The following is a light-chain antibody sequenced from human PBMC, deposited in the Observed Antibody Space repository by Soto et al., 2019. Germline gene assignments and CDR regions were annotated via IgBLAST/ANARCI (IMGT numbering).Light chain of an antibody. J-gene: IGKJ1*01. Sequence: IQMIQSPPTLSASVGDKVTITCRASQSISSWLAWYQQKPGRAPKLLIYKASSLESGVPSRFSGSGSGTEFTLTISSLQPDDFATYYCQQYNSQWTFGQGTKVDIK. CDR2: KAS. CDR3: QQYNSQWT. CDR1: QSISSW. V-gene: IGKV1-5*03.